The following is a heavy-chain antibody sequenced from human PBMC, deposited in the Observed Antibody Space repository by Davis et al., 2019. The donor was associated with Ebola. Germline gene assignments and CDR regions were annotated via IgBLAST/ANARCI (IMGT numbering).Heavy chain of an antibody. CDR3: ARKAYTYGGFDY. CDR2: IYSGGST. D-gene: IGHD5-18*01. J-gene: IGHJ4*02. CDR1: GFTVSSNY. Sequence: GESLKISCAASGFTVSSNYMSWVRQAPGKGLEWVSVIYSGGSTYYADSVKGRFTISRDNSKNTLYLQMNSLRAEDTAIYYCARKAYTYGGFDYWGKGTLVTVSS. V-gene: IGHV3-66*02.